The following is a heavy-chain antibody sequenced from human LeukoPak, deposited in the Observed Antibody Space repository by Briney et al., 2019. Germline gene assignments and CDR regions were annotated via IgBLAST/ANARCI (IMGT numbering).Heavy chain of an antibody. J-gene: IGHJ3*02. D-gene: IGHD3-22*01. CDR1: GFTFSSYW. CDR3: AREDSSGFSAFDI. V-gene: IGHV3-7*01. Sequence: PGGSLRLSCAASGFTFSSYWMSWVRQAPGKGLECVANIKQDGSEKYYVDSVKGRFTISRDNAKNSLYLQMNSLRAEDTAVYYCAREDSSGFSAFDIWGQGTMVTVSS. CDR2: IKQDGSEK.